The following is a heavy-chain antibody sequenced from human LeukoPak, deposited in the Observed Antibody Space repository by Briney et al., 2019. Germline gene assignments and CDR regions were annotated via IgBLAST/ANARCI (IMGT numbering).Heavy chain of an antibody. CDR2: ISYDGSNK. Sequence: GGSLRLSCAASGFTFSSYAMHRVRQAPGKGLEWVAVISYDGSNKYYADSVKGRFTISRDNSKNTLYLQMNSLRAEDTAVYYCARDPQAGRWPGFDYWGQGTLVTVSS. V-gene: IGHV3-30*04. CDR3: ARDPQAGRWPGFDY. J-gene: IGHJ4*02. D-gene: IGHD2-15*01. CDR1: GFTFSSYA.